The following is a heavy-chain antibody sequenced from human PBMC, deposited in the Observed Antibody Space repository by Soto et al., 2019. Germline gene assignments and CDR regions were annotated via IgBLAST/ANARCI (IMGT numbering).Heavy chain of an antibody. CDR1: GGSISSGGYY. V-gene: IGHV4-31*03. CDR2: IYYSGST. CDR3: ARDSSGYHWYYGMDV. J-gene: IGHJ6*02. Sequence: QVQLQESGPGLVKPSQTLSLTCTVSGGSISSGGYYWSWIRQHPGKGLEWIGYIYYSGSTYYNPSLKSRVTISVDTSKNQFSLKLSSVPAADTAVYYCARDSSGYHWYYGMDVWGQGTTVTVSS. D-gene: IGHD3-22*01.